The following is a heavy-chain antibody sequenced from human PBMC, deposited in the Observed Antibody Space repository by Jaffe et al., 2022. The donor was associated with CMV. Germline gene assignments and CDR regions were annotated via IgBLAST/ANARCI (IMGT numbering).Heavy chain of an antibody. D-gene: IGHD5-12*01. J-gene: IGHJ4*02. V-gene: IGHV3-30*03. Sequence: QVQLVESGGGVVQPGRSLRLSCAASGFTFSSYGMHWVRQAPGKGLEWVAVISYDGSNKYYADSVKGRFTISRDNSKNTLYLQMNSLRAEDTAVYYCARETLLPDWLRTPQLIDYWGQGTLVTVSS. CDR2: ISYDGSNK. CDR1: GFTFSSYG. CDR3: ARETLLPDWLRTPQLIDY.